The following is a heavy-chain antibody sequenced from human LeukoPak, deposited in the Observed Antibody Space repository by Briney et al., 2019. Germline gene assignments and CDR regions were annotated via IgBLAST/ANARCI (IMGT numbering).Heavy chain of an antibody. CDR3: ARVYRLREYRGFYYYYYMDV. CDR1: GFTFDYYT. J-gene: IGHJ6*03. D-gene: IGHD3-10*01. Sequence: TGGSLRLSCAASGFTFDYYTMYWVRQGPEKGLEWVSLISMDGVNTFYADSVKGRFTISRDNAKNSLYLQMNSLRAEDTAVYYCARVYRLREYRGFYYYYYMDVWGKGTTVTISS. CDR2: ISMDGVNT. V-gene: IGHV3-43*01.